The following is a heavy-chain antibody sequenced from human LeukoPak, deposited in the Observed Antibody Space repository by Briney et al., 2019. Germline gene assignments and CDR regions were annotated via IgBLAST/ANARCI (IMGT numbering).Heavy chain of an antibody. D-gene: IGHD6-19*01. CDR3: ARSQYSSGWYWFDP. Sequence: PSETLSLTCAVYGGSFSGYYWSWIRQPPGKGLEWIGEMNHSGSTNYSPSLKSRLTISVDTSKNQFSLKLSSVTAADTAVYYCARSQYSSGWYWFDPWGQGTLVTVSS. CDR1: GGSFSGYY. V-gene: IGHV4-34*01. CDR2: MNHSGST. J-gene: IGHJ5*02.